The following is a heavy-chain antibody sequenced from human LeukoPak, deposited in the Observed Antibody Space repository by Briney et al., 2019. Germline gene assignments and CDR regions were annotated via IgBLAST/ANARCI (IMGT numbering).Heavy chain of an antibody. D-gene: IGHD5-12*01. J-gene: IGHJ4*02. CDR2: IHYSGST. Sequence: SETLSLTCTISGGSISNYYWNWIRQPPGKGLEWIGYIHYSGSTNYNPSLKSRVTISVDTSKNQFSLKLTSVTAADTAIYYCARGDDYKSTYFAKWGQGTLVTVSS. CDR1: GGSISNYY. V-gene: IGHV4-59*01. CDR3: ARGDDYKSTYFAK.